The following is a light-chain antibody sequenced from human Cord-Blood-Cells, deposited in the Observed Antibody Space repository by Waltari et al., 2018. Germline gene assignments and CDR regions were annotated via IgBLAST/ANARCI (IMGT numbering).Light chain of an antibody. J-gene: IGLJ2*01. CDR3: SSYTSSSTLVV. V-gene: IGLV2-14*01. CDR2: DVS. CDR1: SIDVCGYNY. Sequence: QSALTQPASVSGSPGQSITISCTGTSIDVCGYNYVSWYQQHPGKAPKLMIYDVSNRPSGVSNRFSGSKSGNTASLTISGLQAEDEADYYCSSYTSSSTLVVFGGGTKLTVL.